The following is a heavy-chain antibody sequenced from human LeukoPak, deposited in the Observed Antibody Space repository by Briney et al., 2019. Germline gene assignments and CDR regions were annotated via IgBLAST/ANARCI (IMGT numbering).Heavy chain of an antibody. Sequence: GGSLRLSCAASGFTFSDYYMSWIRQAPGKGLEWVSYISSSGSTTYYADSVKGRFTISRDNSKNTLYLQMNSLRAEDTAVYYCAKATSYYYDSSGYYWGYIYWGQGTLVTVSS. CDR2: ISSSGSTT. CDR3: AKATSYYYDSSGYYWGYIY. J-gene: IGHJ4*02. CDR1: GFTFSDYY. V-gene: IGHV3-11*01. D-gene: IGHD3-22*01.